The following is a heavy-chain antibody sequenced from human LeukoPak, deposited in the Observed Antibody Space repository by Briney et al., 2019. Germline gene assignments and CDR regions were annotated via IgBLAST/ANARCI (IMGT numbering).Heavy chain of an antibody. CDR2: ISAYNGNT. CDR1: GYTFTSYG. J-gene: IGHJ4*02. CDR3: ERVWDSSGYLDY. V-gene: IGHV1-18*01. D-gene: IGHD3-22*01. Sequence: GASVTVSFTSSGYTFTSYGISWVRQAPGQGLEWMGWISAYNGNTNYAQKLQGRVTMTTDTSTSTAYMELRSLRSDDTAVYYCERVWDSSGYLDYWGQGTLVTVSS.